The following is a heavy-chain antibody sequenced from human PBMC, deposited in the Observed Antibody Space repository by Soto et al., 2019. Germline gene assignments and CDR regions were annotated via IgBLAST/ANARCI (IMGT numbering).Heavy chain of an antibody. CDR2: INPATGAA. CDR3: ARGGGVGVAGSAAFDM. Sequence: QLHLVQSGAVVKKPGASVTVSCSASGYPVTAYYMHWVRQAPGRGLEWMGRINPATGAAKYTQTFQGRGTMTRDKSQSTVFMELSGLTSEDTAVFYCARGGGVGVAGSAAFDMWGQGTLVTVSS. J-gene: IGHJ3*02. V-gene: IGHV1-2*02. D-gene: IGHD3-3*01. CDR1: GYPVTAYY.